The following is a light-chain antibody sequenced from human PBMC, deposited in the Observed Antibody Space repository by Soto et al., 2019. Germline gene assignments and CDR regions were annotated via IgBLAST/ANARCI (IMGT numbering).Light chain of an antibody. CDR1: QSVSTN. CDR3: QQYDSWPIT. J-gene: IGKJ5*01. V-gene: IGKV3-15*01. Sequence: VMTQSPATLSVSPGERAALSCRASQSVSTNLAWYQQKPGQPPRLLIYFASTRATAVPARFTAGGSGTEFTLTISSLQSDDLAVYYCQQYDSWPITLGQGTRLEIK. CDR2: FAS.